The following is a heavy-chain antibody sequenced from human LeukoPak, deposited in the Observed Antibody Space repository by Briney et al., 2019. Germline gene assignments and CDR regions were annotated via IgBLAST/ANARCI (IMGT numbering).Heavy chain of an antibody. CDR3: ASGYGDYVDVVFDY. J-gene: IGHJ4*02. CDR2: ISAYNGNT. CDR1: GYTFTSYG. D-gene: IGHD4-17*01. V-gene: IGHV1-18*01. Sequence: ASVKVSCKASGYTFTSYGISWVRQAPGQGLEWMGWISAYNGNTNYAQKLQGRVTMTTDTSTGTAYMELRSLRSDDTAVYYCASGYGDYVDVVFDYWGQGTLVTVSS.